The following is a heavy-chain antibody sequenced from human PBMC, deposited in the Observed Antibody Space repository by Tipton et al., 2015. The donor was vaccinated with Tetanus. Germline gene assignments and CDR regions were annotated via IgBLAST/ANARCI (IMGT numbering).Heavy chain of an antibody. CDR3: ARRSYCTSTRCFDAFDL. D-gene: IGHD2-8*01. CDR1: GDSMTRYY. Sequence: TLSLTCTVPGDSMTRYYWSWIRQPPGKGLEWISYIFASGSTNYNPALRSRVTISMDTSKNQISLNLTSVTAADTAVYFCARRSYCTSTRCFDAFDLWGPGTRVTVSS. J-gene: IGHJ3*01. CDR2: IFASGST. V-gene: IGHV4-4*08.